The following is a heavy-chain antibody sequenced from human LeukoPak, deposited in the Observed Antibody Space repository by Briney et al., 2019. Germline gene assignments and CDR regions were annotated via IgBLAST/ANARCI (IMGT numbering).Heavy chain of an antibody. V-gene: IGHV4-59*01. CDR3: ARDSITMVRGVTGPWYFDL. CDR2: IYYSGST. J-gene: IGHJ2*01. Sequence: SETLSLTCTVSGVSISNYYRYWMRQPPGKGLECIGYIYYSGSTNYNPSLKSRVTISVDTSKNQFSLKLSSVTAADTAVYYCARDSITMVRGVTGPWYFDLWGRGTLVTVSS. D-gene: IGHD3-10*01. CDR1: GVSISNYY.